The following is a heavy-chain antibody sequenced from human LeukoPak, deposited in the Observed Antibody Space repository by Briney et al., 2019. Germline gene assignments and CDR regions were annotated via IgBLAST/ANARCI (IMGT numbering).Heavy chain of an antibody. V-gene: IGHV3-30*03. CDR1: GFTFSSYG. J-gene: IGHJ4*02. D-gene: IGHD5-12*01. CDR3: ASLSGYDYLTPSRY. Sequence: PGRSLRLSCAAPGFTFSSYGMHWVRQAPGKGLEWVAVISYDGSNKYYADSVKGRFIISRDNSKNTLYLQMNSLRAEDTAVYYCASLSGYDYLTPSRYWGQGTLVTVSS. CDR2: ISYDGSNK.